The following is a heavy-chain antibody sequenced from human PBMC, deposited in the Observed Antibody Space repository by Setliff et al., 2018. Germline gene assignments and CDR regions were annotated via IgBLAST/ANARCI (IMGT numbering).Heavy chain of an antibody. D-gene: IGHD2-2*01. CDR1: GFTFYNTW. CDR2: IKSKTDGATT. V-gene: IGHV3-15*01. Sequence: GSLRLSCAASGFTFYNTWMTWVRQAPGKGLEWVGRIKSKTDGATTDYAAPVKGRFTISRDDSKNTLYLQMSSLKTEDTAVYYCTIGNSETSSKRGYFDHWGQGALVTVSS. J-gene: IGHJ4*02. CDR3: TIGNSETSSKRGYFDH.